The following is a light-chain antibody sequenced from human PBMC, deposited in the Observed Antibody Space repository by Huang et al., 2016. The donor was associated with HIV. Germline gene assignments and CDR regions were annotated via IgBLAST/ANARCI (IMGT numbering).Light chain of an antibody. CDR2: DAS. J-gene: IGKJ1*01. Sequence: EIVLTQSPATLSLSPGEGATLSCRASQSIGSYLAWYQQRPGQAPRLLIYDASVRATGIPARCSGRGDGTDFTLTISSLEPEDFAVYYCQQRNNWPPWTFGQGTKVELK. CDR1: QSIGSY. CDR3: QQRNNWPPWT. V-gene: IGKV3-11*01.